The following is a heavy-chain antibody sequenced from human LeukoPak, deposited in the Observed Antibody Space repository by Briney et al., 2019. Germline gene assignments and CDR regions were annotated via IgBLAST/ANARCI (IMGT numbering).Heavy chain of an antibody. D-gene: IGHD5-18*01. CDR1: GFTFSSYG. V-gene: IGHV3-74*01. CDR2: TNADGSST. J-gene: IGHJ5*02. Sequence: GRSLRLSCAASGFTFSSYGMHWVRQAPGEGLVWVSRTNADGSSTDYADSVKGRFTISRDNAKNTLYLQMNSLRAEDTAVYYCARGVDTAVVTGGYNWFDPWGQGTLVTVSS. CDR3: ARGVDTAVVTGGYNWFDP.